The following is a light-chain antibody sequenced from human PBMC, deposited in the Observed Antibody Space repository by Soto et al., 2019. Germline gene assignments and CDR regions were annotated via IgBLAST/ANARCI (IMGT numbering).Light chain of an antibody. Sequence: QSALTQPASVSGSPGQSITISCTGTSSDVGSYNLVSWYQHHPGKAPKLMIYEGSKRPSGVSNRFSGSKSGNTAPLTISGLQAEDEADYYCCSYAGSSTFVVFGGGTKLTVL. V-gene: IGLV2-23*01. CDR2: EGS. CDR1: SSDVGSYNL. CDR3: CSYAGSSTFVV. J-gene: IGLJ2*01.